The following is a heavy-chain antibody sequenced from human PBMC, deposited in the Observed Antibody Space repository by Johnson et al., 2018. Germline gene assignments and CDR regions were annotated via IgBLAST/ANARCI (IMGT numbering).Heavy chain of an antibody. D-gene: IGHD6-13*01. CDR3: ARSIAAAGSPYYGMDV. J-gene: IGHJ6*02. Sequence: VQLVESGAEVKKPGSSVKVSCKASGYTFTSYYMHWVRQAPGQGLEWMGIINPSGGSTSYAQKFQGRVTMTRDTSTSTVHMELGSLRSEDTAVYYCARSIAAAGSPYYGMDVWGQGTTVTVSS. V-gene: IGHV1-46*01. CDR2: INPSGGST. CDR1: GYTFTSYY.